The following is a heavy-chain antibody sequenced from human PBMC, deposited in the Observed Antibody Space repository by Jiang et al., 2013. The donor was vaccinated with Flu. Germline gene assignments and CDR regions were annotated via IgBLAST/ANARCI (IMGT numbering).Heavy chain of an antibody. Sequence: VQLVESGAEVKKPGASVKVSCKASGYTFTGYYMHWVRQAPGQGLEWMGWINPNSGGTNYAQKFQGRVTMTRDTSISTAYMELSRLRSDDTAVYYCARPLRYGSGNFFEIDYWGQGTLVTVSS. CDR2: INPNSGGT. CDR3: ARPLRYGSGNFFEIDY. D-gene: IGHD3-10*01. V-gene: IGHV1-2*02. J-gene: IGHJ4*02. CDR1: GYTFTGYY.